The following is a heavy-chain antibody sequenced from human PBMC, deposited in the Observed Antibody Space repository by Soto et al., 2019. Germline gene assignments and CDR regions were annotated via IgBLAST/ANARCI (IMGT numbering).Heavy chain of an antibody. Sequence: SVKVSCEASGGTFSSYAISWVRQAPGQGLEWMGGIIPIFGTANYAQKFQGRVTITADESTSTAYMELSSLRSEDTAVYYCAAERTEMATTPFDYWGQGTLVTVSS. CDR1: GGTFSSYA. CDR2: IIPIFGTA. CDR3: AAERTEMATTPFDY. J-gene: IGHJ4*02. D-gene: IGHD5-12*01. V-gene: IGHV1-69*13.